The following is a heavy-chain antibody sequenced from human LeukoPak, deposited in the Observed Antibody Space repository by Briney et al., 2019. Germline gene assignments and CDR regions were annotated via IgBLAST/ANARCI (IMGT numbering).Heavy chain of an antibody. CDR2: IRSKANSYAT. D-gene: IGHD6-19*01. V-gene: IGHV3-73*01. CDR3: TRRGMSPIDSSGWD. Sequence: PGGSLRLSCAASGFTFSSYAMHWVRQASGKGLEWVGRIRSKANSYATAYAASVKGRFTISRDDSKNTAYLQMNSLKTEDTAVYYCTRRGMSPIDSSGWDWGQGTLVTVSS. CDR1: GFTFSSYA. J-gene: IGHJ4*02.